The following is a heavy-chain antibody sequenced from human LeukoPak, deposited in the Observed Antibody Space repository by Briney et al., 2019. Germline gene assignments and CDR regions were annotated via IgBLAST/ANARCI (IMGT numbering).Heavy chain of an antibody. D-gene: IGHD2-15*01. CDR2: IISSSSYI. Sequence: GGSLRLSCAASGFTFSTYSMNWVCQAPGKGLEWVSSIISSSSYIYYADSVKGRFTISRDNAKNSLYLQMNSLRAEDTAAYYCARDPQYCSGGSCYSFDYWGQGTLVTVSS. V-gene: IGHV3-21*01. CDR1: GFTFSTYS. CDR3: ARDPQYCSGGSCYSFDY. J-gene: IGHJ4*02.